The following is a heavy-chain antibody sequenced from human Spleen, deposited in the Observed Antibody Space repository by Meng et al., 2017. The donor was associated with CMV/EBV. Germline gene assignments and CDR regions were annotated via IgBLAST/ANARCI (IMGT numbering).Heavy chain of an antibody. CDR2: IYYNGGD. V-gene: IGHV4-31*02. D-gene: IGHD3-10*01. CDR1: DYY. CDR3: ARSSGGPMVRGVIITTYQFDY. J-gene: IGHJ4*02. Sequence: DYYWSWSRQHPGKGLEWIGYIYYNGGDYYNPSRKSRLTISVDTSKNQFSLKLSFVTAADRAVYYCARSSGGPMVRGVIITTYQFDYWGQGTLVTVSS.